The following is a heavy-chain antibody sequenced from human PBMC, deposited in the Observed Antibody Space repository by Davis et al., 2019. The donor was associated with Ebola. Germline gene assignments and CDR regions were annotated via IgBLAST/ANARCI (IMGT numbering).Heavy chain of an antibody. Sequence: PGGSLRLSCAASEFTFSSYGMTWVRQAPGGGLEWVSGISASGADIKYADSVRGRFSISRDDSKNTFYLQMNSLRAEDTAVYYCPVGHYSSPYGWGQGVLVTVSS. CDR1: EFTFSSYG. CDR2: ISASGADI. CDR3: PVGHYSSPYG. V-gene: IGHV3-23*01. D-gene: IGHD4-11*01. J-gene: IGHJ4*02.